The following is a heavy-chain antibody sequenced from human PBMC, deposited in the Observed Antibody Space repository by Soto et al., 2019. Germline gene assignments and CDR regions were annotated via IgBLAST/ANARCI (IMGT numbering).Heavy chain of an antibody. J-gene: IGHJ6*03. D-gene: IGHD3-16*01. CDR3: AAAVPAEYVFPYYYMDV. Sequence: QVQLQESGPGLVKPSETLSLTCTVSGASISSYHWSWIRQTPGKGLEWMGYIYYSGSANYNPSLKSRVTFSVETSKNQVSLKLSSVTAADTGVYYCAAAVPAEYVFPYYYMDVWGKGTTVTVSS. CDR1: GASISSYH. V-gene: IGHV4-59*01. CDR2: IYYSGSA.